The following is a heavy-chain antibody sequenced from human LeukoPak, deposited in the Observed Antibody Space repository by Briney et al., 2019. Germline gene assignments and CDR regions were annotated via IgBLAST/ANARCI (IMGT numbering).Heavy chain of an antibody. CDR1: GFTFSSYR. Sequence: GGSLRLSCAASGFTFSSYRIHWVRHAPGKGLVWVSLINTDGSTTVYADSVRGRFTTSTDNAKNTLYLQMISLRPEDTAVYYCAGVYNTTRRSFDMWGQGTMVTVSS. V-gene: IGHV3-74*01. CDR2: INTDGSTT. J-gene: IGHJ3*02. CDR3: AGVYNTTRRSFDM. D-gene: IGHD5-24*01.